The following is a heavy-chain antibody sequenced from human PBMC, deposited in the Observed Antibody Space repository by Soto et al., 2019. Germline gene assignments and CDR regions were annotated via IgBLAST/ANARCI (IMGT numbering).Heavy chain of an antibody. Sequence: ASVKVSCKASGYTFTSYYMHWVRQAPGQGLEWMGIINPSGGSTSYAQKFQCRVTMTRDTSTSTVYMELSSLRSEDTAVYYCARVNGSGYYVDYWGQGTLVTVSS. V-gene: IGHV1-46*01. CDR2: INPSGGST. D-gene: IGHD3-22*01. CDR3: ARVNGSGYYVDY. J-gene: IGHJ4*02. CDR1: GYTFTSYY.